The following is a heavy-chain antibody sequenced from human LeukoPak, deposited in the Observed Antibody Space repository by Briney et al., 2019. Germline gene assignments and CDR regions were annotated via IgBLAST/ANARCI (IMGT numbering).Heavy chain of an antibody. CDR3: AREYYYDSSGYYAAYNWFDP. CDR2: INSDGSST. J-gene: IGHJ5*02. D-gene: IGHD3-22*01. V-gene: IGHV3-74*01. CDR1: GFTFSSYW. Sequence: PGGSPRLSCAASGFTFSSYWMHWVRQPPGKGLVWVSRINSDGSSTSYADSGKGRFIIPRDNAKNTLYLQMNSLRAEDTAVYYCAREYYYDSSGYYAAYNWFDPWGQGTLVTVSS.